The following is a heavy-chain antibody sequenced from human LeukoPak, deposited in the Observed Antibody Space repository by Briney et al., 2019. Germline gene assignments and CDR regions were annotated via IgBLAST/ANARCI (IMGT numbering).Heavy chain of an antibody. V-gene: IGHV1-8*03. Sequence: ASVKVSCKASGYTFTSYDINWVRQATGQGLEWMGWMNPNSGNTGYAQKFQGRVTITRNTSISTAYMELSSLRSEDTAVYYCARVDKRITIFGVVIIPGDYWGQGTLVTVSS. CDR1: GYTFTSYD. D-gene: IGHD3-3*01. CDR3: ARVDKRITIFGVVIIPGDY. J-gene: IGHJ4*02. CDR2: MNPNSGNT.